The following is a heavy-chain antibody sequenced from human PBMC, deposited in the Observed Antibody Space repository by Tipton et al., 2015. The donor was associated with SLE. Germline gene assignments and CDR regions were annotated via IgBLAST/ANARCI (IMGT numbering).Heavy chain of an antibody. V-gene: IGHV3-7*01. CDR2: IKEDGSGK. CDR1: GFSFSTYW. J-gene: IGHJ5*02. CDR3: VRDSGIYGRGWFDP. Sequence: GSLRLSCAAPGFSFSTYWMSWVRQAPGKGLEWVANIKEDGSGKYHVDSVKGRFTISRDNAKNSLHLQMTSLRVEDTGVYYCVRDSGIYGRGWFDPWGQGTLVSVSS. D-gene: IGHD1-26*01.